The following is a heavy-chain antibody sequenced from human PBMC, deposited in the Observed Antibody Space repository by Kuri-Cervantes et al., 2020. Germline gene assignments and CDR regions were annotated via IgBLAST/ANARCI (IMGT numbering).Heavy chain of an antibody. CDR1: GGSISSYY. Sequence: ESLKISCTVSGGSISSYYWVWIRQPPGKGLEWIGNIYYSGSTYYNPSLKSRVTMSVDTSENQFSLKLSSVTAADTAVYYCATLAVDYFRSGNYSYYFGYWGQGTLVTVSS. CDR3: ATLAVDYFRSGNYSYYFGY. J-gene: IGHJ4*02. CDR2: IYYSGST. V-gene: IGHV4-59*04. D-gene: IGHD3-10*01.